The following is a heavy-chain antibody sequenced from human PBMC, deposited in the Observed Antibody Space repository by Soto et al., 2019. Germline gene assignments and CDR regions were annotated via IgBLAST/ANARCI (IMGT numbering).Heavy chain of an antibody. CDR2: ISGSGGST. Sequence: GGSLRLSCAASGFTFSSYAMSWVRQAPGKGLEWVSAISGSGGSTYYADSVKGRFTISRDNSKNTLYLQMNSLRAEDTAVYYCAKDECLVATARPVCYFDYWGQGTLVTVSS. J-gene: IGHJ4*02. D-gene: IGHD5-12*01. CDR1: GFTFSSYA. V-gene: IGHV3-23*01. CDR3: AKDECLVATARPVCYFDY.